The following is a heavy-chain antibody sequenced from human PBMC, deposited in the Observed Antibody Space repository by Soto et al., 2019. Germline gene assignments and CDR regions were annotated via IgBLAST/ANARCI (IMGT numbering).Heavy chain of an antibody. CDR2: INPNSGGT. V-gene: IGHV1-2*04. CDR3: ARGGEYQLLADY. J-gene: IGHJ4*02. D-gene: IGHD2-2*01. CDR1: GYTFTSYG. Sequence: ASVKVSCKASGYTFTSYGISWVRQAPGQGLEWMGWINPNSGGTNYAQKSQGWVTMTRDTSISTAYMELSRLRSDDTAVYYCARGGEYQLLADYWGQGTLVTVSS.